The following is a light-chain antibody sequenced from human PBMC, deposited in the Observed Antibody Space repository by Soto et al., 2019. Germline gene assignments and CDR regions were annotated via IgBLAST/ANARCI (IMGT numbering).Light chain of an antibody. CDR3: QKRSNWS. V-gene: IGKV3-11*01. Sequence: EIVLTQSPATLSLSPGERATLSCRASQSVSSYLAWYQQKPGQAPRLLIYDASNRATGIPARFSGSGSGTDFTLTISSLEPEDFAFYYCQKRSNWSFGEGTKVEIK. CDR1: QSVSSY. CDR2: DAS. J-gene: IGKJ4*01.